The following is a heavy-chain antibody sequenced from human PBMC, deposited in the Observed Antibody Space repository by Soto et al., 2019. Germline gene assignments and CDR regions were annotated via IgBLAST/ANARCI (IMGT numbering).Heavy chain of an antibody. Sequence: QLQLQESGPGLVKPSETLSLTCTVSGGSISSSSYYWGWIRQPPGKGLEWIGSIYYSGSTYYNPSLKSRVTISVDTSKNQFSLKLSSVTAADTAVYYCRIAARPVYYYGMDVWGQGTTVTVSS. CDR3: RIAARPVYYYGMDV. D-gene: IGHD6-6*01. CDR1: GGSISSSSYY. J-gene: IGHJ6*02. CDR2: IYYSGST. V-gene: IGHV4-39*01.